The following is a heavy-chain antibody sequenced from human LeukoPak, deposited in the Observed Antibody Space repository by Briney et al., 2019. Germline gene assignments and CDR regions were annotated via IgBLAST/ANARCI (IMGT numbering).Heavy chain of an antibody. D-gene: IGHD3-22*01. CDR2: IYSGGST. Sequence: GGSLRLSCAASGFTFSSNYMSWVRQAPGKGLEGVSVIYSGGSTYYADSVKGRFTISRDNSKNTLYLQMNSLRAEDTAVYYCARVHYYDSSGLYDWGQGTLVTVSS. J-gene: IGHJ4*02. CDR3: ARVHYYDSSGLYD. V-gene: IGHV3-66*02. CDR1: GFTFSSNY.